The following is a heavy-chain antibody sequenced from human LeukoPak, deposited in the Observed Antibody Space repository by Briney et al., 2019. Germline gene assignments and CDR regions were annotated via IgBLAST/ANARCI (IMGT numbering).Heavy chain of an antibody. Sequence: SETLSLTCTVSGGSISSSSYYWGWIRQPPGKGLEWIGSIYHSGSTYYNPSLKSRVTISVDTSKDQFSLKLSSVTAADTAVYYCARLITIPNGWFDPWGQGTLVTVSS. CDR1: GGSISSSSYY. CDR2: IYHSGST. CDR3: ARLITIPNGWFDP. D-gene: IGHD3-3*01. J-gene: IGHJ5*02. V-gene: IGHV4-39*07.